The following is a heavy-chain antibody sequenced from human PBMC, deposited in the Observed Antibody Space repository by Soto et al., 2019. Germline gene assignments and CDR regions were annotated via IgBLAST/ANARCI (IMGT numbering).Heavy chain of an antibody. V-gene: IGHV1-18*01. CDR2: ISAYNGNT. CDR3: ARVAELELRGSGDY. D-gene: IGHD1-7*01. J-gene: IGHJ4*02. Sequence: GASVKVSCKASGYTFTSYGISWVRQAPGQGLEWMGWISAYNGNTNYAQKLQGRVTITTDTSTSTAYMELRSLRSDDTAVYYCARVAELELRGSGDYWGQGTLVTVSS. CDR1: GYTFTSYG.